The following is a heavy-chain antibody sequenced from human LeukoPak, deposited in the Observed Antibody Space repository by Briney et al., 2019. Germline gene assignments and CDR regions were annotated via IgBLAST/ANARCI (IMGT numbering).Heavy chain of an antibody. CDR2: IKTNTGNP. CDR3: ARGDGDY. CDR1: GYTFTNYA. Sequence: ASVKVSCKASGYTFTNYAINWVRQAPGQGLEWMGQIKTNTGNPTYAQGFTGRFVFSLDTSVSTGYLQISGLKVEDTAVYYCARGDGDYWGQGTLVTVSS. D-gene: IGHD5-24*01. V-gene: IGHV7-4-1*02. J-gene: IGHJ4*02.